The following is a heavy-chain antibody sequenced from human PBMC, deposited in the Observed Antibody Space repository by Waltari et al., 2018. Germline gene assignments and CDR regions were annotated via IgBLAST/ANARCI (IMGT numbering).Heavy chain of an antibody. CDR3: ARRGLPAANVYYFDY. CDR2: INSDGSST. Sequence: EVQLVKSGGGLVQPGVFLRLSCPVTGFPFLIYCMHWVRHVPVKGLVWVSVINSDGSSTTYADSVKGRFTISRDTAKNTLYLQMNSLRAEDTAVYYCARRGLPAANVYYFDYWGQGTLVTVSS. J-gene: IGHJ4*02. V-gene: IGHV3-74*01. D-gene: IGHD2-2*01. CDR1: GFPFLIYC.